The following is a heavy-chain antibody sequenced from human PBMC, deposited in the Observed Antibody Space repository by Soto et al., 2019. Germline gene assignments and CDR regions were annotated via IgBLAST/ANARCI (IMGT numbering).Heavy chain of an antibody. CDR3: ARVVHYYGSGSYYGPYFDY. Sequence: GGSLRLSCAASGFTFSSYTMNWVRQAPGKGLEWVSSISSSSSYIYYADSVKGRFTISRDNAKNSLYLQMNSLRAEDTAVYYCARVVHYYGSGSYYGPYFDYWGQGTLVTVSS. D-gene: IGHD3-10*01. CDR2: ISSSSSYI. CDR1: GFTFSSYT. V-gene: IGHV3-21*04. J-gene: IGHJ4*02.